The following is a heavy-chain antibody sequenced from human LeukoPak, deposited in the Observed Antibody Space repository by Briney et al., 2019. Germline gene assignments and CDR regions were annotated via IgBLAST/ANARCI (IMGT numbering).Heavy chain of an antibody. D-gene: IGHD6-19*01. CDR3: ARDQQWLVLGYYYYYGMDV. J-gene: IGHJ6*02. CDR2: ISAYNGNT. Sequence: ASVKVSCKASGYTFTSYGISWVRQAPGQGLKWMGWISAYNGNTNYAQKLQGRVTMNTDTSTSTAYMELRSLRSDDTAVYYCARDQQWLVLGYYYYYGMDVWGQGTTVTVSS. CDR1: GYTFTSYG. V-gene: IGHV1-18*01.